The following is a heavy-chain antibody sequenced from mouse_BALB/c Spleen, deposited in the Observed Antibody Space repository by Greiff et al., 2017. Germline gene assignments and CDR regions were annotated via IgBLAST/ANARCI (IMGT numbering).Heavy chain of an antibody. J-gene: IGHJ4*01. CDR1: GFTFSSYT. Sequence: EVKLMESGGGLVKPGGSLKLSCAASGFTFSSYTMSWVRQTPEKRLEWVATISSGGSYTYYPDSVKGRFTISRDNAKNTLYLQMSSLKSEDTAMYYCTRDSDYRYDAMDYWGQGTSVTVSS. CDR3: TRDSDYRYDAMDY. CDR2: ISSGGSYT. V-gene: IGHV5-6-4*01. D-gene: IGHD2-14*01.